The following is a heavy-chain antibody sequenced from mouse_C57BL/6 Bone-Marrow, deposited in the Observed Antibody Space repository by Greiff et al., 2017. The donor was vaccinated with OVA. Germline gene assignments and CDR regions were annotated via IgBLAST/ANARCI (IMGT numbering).Heavy chain of an antibody. CDR1: GFNIKDYY. V-gene: IGHV14-2*01. Sequence: EVQLQQSGAELVKPGASVKLSCTASGFNIKDYYMHWVKQRTEQGLEWIGRIDPEDGEPNYAPKFQGQATITAATSSNTAYLQLSSLTSEDTAVYYCARGLRSFGYWGQGTTLTVAS. CDR2: IDPEDGEP. D-gene: IGHD1-1*01. J-gene: IGHJ2*01. CDR3: ARGLRSFGY.